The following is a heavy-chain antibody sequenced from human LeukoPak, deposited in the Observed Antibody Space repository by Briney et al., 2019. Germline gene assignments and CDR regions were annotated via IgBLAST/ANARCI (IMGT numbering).Heavy chain of an antibody. D-gene: IGHD6-13*01. V-gene: IGHV3-53*01. Sequence: GGSLRLSCAASGFTVSSNYMSWVRQAPGKGLEWVSVIYSGGSTYYADSVKGRFTISRDNAKNSLYLQMNSLRAEDTAVYYCASSYSSSWYVVVYWGQGTLVTVSS. CDR1: GFTVSSNY. J-gene: IGHJ4*02. CDR3: ASSYSSSWYVVVY. CDR2: IYSGGST.